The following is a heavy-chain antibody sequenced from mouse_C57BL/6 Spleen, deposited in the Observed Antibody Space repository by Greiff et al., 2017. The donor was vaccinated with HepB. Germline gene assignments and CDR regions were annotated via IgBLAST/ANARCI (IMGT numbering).Heavy chain of an antibody. CDR2: IDPENGDT. CDR1: GFNIKDDY. V-gene: IGHV14-4*01. J-gene: IGHJ2*01. CDR3: TTEDGNSFDY. D-gene: IGHD2-1*01. Sequence: EVQLKQSGAELVRPGASVKLSCTASGFNIKDDYMHWVKQRPEQGLEWIGWIDPENGDTEYASKFQGKATITADTSSNTAYLQLSSLTSEDTAVYYCTTEDGNSFDYWGQGTTLTVSS.